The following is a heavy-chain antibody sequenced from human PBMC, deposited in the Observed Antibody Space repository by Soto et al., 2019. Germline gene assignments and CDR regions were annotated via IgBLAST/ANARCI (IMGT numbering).Heavy chain of an antibody. CDR1: DNSISYYS. J-gene: IGHJ4*02. V-gene: IGHV4-59*01. CDR3: ARGAGSSSYHYDSNDF. Sequence: PSETLSLTCTSSDNSISYYSCSWIQQPPGEVLEWVGFIYHTGSTNYNLSLRSRVTISADTSKNQISMNLRSVTAADTAMYYCARGAGSSSYHYDSNDFWGQGTMVTVS. CDR2: IYHTGST. D-gene: IGHD3-22*01.